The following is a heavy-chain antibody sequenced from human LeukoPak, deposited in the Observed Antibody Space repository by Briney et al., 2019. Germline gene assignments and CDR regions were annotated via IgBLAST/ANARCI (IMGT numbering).Heavy chain of an antibody. CDR2: MNPNSGNT. D-gene: IGHD6-13*01. V-gene: IGHV1-8*01. J-gene: IGHJ4*02. CDR3: TRGLRREQQLLRAFDD. CDR1: GYTFSSYD. Sequence: ASVKVSCKASGYTFSSYDINWVRQATGQGLEWMGWMNPNSGNTGYAQKFQGRVSMTSNTSISTAYMELSSLRSKDTAVYYCTRGLRREQQLLRAFDDWGQGTLVTVSS.